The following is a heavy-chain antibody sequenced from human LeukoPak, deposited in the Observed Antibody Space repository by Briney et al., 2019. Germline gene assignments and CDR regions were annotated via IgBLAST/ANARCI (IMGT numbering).Heavy chain of an antibody. CDR3: ARGPGIAAEGATFDP. V-gene: IGHV1-2*04. J-gene: IGHJ5*02. D-gene: IGHD6-13*01. Sequence: ASVKVSCKASGYTFTGYYMHWVRQAPGQGLEWMGWINPNSGGTNYAQKFQGWVTMTRDTSISTAYMELSRLRSDDMAVYYCARGPGIAAEGATFDPWGQGTLVTVSS. CDR1: GYTFTGYY. CDR2: INPNSGGT.